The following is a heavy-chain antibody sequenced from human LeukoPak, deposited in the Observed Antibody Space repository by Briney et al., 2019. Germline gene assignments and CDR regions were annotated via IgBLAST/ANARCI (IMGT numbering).Heavy chain of an antibody. J-gene: IGHJ4*02. CDR3: ARRGYYDSSGYLYYFDY. CDR1: GYSFTSYW. Sequence: LGESLKISCKGSGYSFTSYWIGWVRQMPGKGLEWMGNIYPGDSDTRYSPSFQGQVTISADKSISTAYLQWSSLKASDTAMYHCARRGYYDSSGYLYYFDYWGQGTLVTVSS. CDR2: IYPGDSDT. V-gene: IGHV5-51*01. D-gene: IGHD3-22*01.